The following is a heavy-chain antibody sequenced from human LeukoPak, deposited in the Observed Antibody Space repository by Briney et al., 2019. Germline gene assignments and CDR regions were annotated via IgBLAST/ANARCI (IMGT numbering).Heavy chain of an antibody. Sequence: GGSLRLSCAASGFTFNNYWMTWVRQAPGKGLEWVANIKQDGSEKYYVDSVKGRFTISRDNAKNSLYLQMNSLRAEDTAVYYCARVRYYGSGSYSLMDVWGKGTTVTVSS. CDR1: GFTFNNYW. D-gene: IGHD3-10*01. CDR2: IKQDGSEK. CDR3: ARVRYYGSGSYSLMDV. J-gene: IGHJ6*03. V-gene: IGHV3-7*01.